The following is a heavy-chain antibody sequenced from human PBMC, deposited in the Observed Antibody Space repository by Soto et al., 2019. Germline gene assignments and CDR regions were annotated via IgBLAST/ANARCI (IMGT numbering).Heavy chain of an antibody. CDR3: AREGRYYDSSGYYFWFDP. CDR1: GFTFSSYG. V-gene: IGHV3-33*01. Sequence: ESGGGVVQPGRSLRLSCAASGFTFSSYGMHWVRQAPGKGLEWVAVIWYDGSNKYYADSVKGRFTISRDNSKNTLYLQMNSLRAEDTAVYYCAREGRYYDSSGYYFWFDPWGQGTLVTVSS. J-gene: IGHJ5*02. CDR2: IWYDGSNK. D-gene: IGHD3-22*01.